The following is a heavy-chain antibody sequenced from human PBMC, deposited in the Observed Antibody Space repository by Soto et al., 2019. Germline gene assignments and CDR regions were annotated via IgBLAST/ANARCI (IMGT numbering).Heavy chain of an antibody. Sequence: EVQLLESGGGLVQPGGSLRLSCAASGFTFNNYAMTWVRQAPGKGLEWVSTISGSDDSTYYADSVKGRLTISRDNSKNALYLQMSSLRAEDTALYYCVKEWTGATCPCMDVWGQGTTVTVSS. CDR3: VKEWTGATCPCMDV. CDR2: ISGSDDST. D-gene: IGHD3-9*01. J-gene: IGHJ6*01. CDR1: GFTFNNYA. V-gene: IGHV3-23*01.